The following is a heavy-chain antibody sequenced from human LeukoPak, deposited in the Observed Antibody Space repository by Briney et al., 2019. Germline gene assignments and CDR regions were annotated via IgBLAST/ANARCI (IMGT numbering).Heavy chain of an antibody. V-gene: IGHV4-59*02. D-gene: IGHD3-22*01. CDR2: IHHTGST. CDR3: ARGYFDSRGYSNAFDI. Sequence: SETLSPTCTVSGDSVSTSYWSLIRQPPEKRLEWIGYIHHTGSTNYNPSLKSRVTISIDTSKNQFSLNVNSVTAADTAVYYCARGYFDSRGYSNAFDIWGQGTMVTVSS. J-gene: IGHJ3*02. CDR1: GDSVSTSY.